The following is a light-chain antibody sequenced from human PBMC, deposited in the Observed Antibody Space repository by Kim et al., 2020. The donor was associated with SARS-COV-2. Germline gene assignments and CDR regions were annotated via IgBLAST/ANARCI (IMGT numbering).Light chain of an antibody. CDR3: QAWDSSTGV. J-gene: IGLJ3*02. Sequence: VSPGQTASITCSGDKLGDKYACWYQQKPGQSPVVVIYQDSKRPSGIPERFSGSNSGNTATLTISGTQAMDEADYYCQAWDSSTGVFGGGTQLTVL. CDR1: KLGDKY. V-gene: IGLV3-1*01. CDR2: QDS.